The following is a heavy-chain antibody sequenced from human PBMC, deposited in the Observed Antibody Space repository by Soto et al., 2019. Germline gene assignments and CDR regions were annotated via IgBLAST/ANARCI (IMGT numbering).Heavy chain of an antibody. D-gene: IGHD5-18*01. Sequence: GGSLRLSCAASGGPFSSYWMSWVRQAPGKGLEWVANIKQDGSEKYYVDSVKGRFTISRDNAKNSLYLQMNSLRAEDTAVYYCARAYVDTAMANDYWGQGTLVTVSS. CDR3: ARAYVDTAMANDY. CDR1: GGPFSSYW. J-gene: IGHJ4*02. CDR2: IKQDGSEK. V-gene: IGHV3-7*01.